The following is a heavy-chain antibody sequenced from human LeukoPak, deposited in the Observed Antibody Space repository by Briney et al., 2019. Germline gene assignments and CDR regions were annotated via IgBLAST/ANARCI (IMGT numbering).Heavy chain of an antibody. CDR1: GGSISGYY. J-gene: IGHJ4*02. CDR2: IYYSGTS. CDR3: SRWSDDCGDYGFDY. Sequence: ASETLSLTCTVSGGSISGYYWGWIRQPPGKGLEWVGYIYYSGTSNYNRSLRSRLTISVDTSKNQFSLKLDSVSAADTAVYYCSRWSDDCGDYGFDYWGQGTLVTVSS. V-gene: IGHV4-59*08. D-gene: IGHD4-17*01.